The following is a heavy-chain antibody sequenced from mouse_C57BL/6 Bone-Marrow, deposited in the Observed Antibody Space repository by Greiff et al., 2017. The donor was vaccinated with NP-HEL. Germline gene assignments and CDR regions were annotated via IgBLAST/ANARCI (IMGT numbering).Heavy chain of an antibody. D-gene: IGHD1-1*01. CDR1: GYTFTDYY. Sequence: EVQLQQSGPELVKPGASVKISCKASGYTFTDYYMNWVKQSHGKSLEWIGDINPNNGGTSYNQKFKGKATLTVDKSSSTAYMELRSLTSEDSAVYYCARFRHDYGSSYWFAYWGQGTLVTVSA. V-gene: IGHV1-26*01. CDR2: INPNNGGT. CDR3: ARFRHDYGSSYWFAY. J-gene: IGHJ3*01.